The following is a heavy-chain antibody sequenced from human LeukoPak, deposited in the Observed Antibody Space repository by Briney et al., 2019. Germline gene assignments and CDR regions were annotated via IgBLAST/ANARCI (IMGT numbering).Heavy chain of an antibody. V-gene: IGHV4-39*01. CDR3: ARLIVYYAVGY. CDR1: GGSISSSSYF. Sequence: KTSETLSLTCTVSGGSISSSSYFWGWIRQPPGKGLEWIGSISYSGSTYYNPSLKSRVTISVGTSKNQFSLKLNSVTAADTAVYYCARLIVYYAVGYWGQGTLVTVSS. J-gene: IGHJ4*02. CDR2: ISYSGST. D-gene: IGHD3-10*01.